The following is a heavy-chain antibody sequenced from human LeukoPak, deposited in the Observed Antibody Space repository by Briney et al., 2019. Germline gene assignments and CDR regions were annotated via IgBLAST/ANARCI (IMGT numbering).Heavy chain of an antibody. Sequence: SETLSLTCTVSGGSISSGDYYWSWIRQPPGKGLEWIGYIYYSGSTYYNPSLKSRVTISVDTSKNQFSLKLSSVTAADTAVYYCARDLGLRGYYYGMDVWGQGTTVTVS. V-gene: IGHV4-30-4*01. CDR2: IYYSGST. J-gene: IGHJ6*02. CDR3: ARDLGLRGYYYGMDV. D-gene: IGHD1-7*01. CDR1: GGSISSGDYY.